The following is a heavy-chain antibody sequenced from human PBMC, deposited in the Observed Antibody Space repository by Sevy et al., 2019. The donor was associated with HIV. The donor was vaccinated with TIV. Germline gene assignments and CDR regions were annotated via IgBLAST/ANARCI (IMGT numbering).Heavy chain of an antibody. CDR2: INPNSDGT. Sequence: ASVKVSCKTSASTFTAYYMHWLRQAPGQGLEWMGWINPNSDGTKYAQRFQGRVSMTADTSISTAYMELSRLTSDDTAVYYFARVLVIFGGGGGLDVWGQGTTVTVSS. J-gene: IGHJ6*02. CDR3: ARVLVIFGGGGGLDV. CDR1: ASTFTAYY. V-gene: IGHV1-2*02. D-gene: IGHD3-3*02.